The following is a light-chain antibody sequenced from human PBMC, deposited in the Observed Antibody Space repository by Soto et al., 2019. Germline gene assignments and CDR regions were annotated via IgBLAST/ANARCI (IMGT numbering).Light chain of an antibody. J-gene: IGKJ5*01. CDR1: QYINTR. CDR2: AAS. CDR3: QQRFDWPKIT. Sequence: EVVLTQSPATLSSFPGDRVTLSCRASQYINTRLAWYQHRPGQAPRLLVSAASNRATGIPARFSGSGSGTDFTLTISSLEPEDFGVFYCQQRFDWPKITFGQGTRL. V-gene: IGKV3-11*01.